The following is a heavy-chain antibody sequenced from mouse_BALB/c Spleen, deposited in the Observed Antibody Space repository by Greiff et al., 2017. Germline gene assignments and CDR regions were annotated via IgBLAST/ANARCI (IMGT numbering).Heavy chain of an antibody. D-gene: IGHD1-2*01. CDR1: GYTFTSYW. V-gene: IGHV1-87*01. J-gene: IGHJ4*01. CDR3: ARWNTATWGMDY. CDR2: IYPGDGDT. Sequence: VQLQQSGAELARPGASVKLSCKASGYTFTSYWMQWVKQRPGQGLEWIGAIYPGDGDTRYTQKFKGKATLTADKSSSTAYMQLSSLASEDSAVYYCARWNTATWGMDYWGQGTSVTVSS.